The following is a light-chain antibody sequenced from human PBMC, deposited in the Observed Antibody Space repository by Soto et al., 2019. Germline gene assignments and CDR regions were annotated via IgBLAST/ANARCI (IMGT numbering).Light chain of an antibody. J-gene: IGLJ2*01. CDR1: SSDVGGYNY. Sequence: QSALTQPASVSGSPGQSITISCTGTSSDVGGYNYVSWYQQQPGKSPTLMIYDVSNRPSGVSNLFTGSKSGNMASMHISCHQAQAEADYYGHTYTSIRTYVVFGGGTQLTVL. V-gene: IGLV2-14*01. CDR2: DVS. CDR3: HTYTSIRTYVV.